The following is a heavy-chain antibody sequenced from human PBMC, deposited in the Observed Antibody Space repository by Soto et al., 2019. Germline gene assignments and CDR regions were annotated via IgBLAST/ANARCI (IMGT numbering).Heavy chain of an antibody. CDR1: GASLAGYY. CDR3: ARDPANSNPHYFDY. D-gene: IGHD4-4*01. V-gene: IGHV4-4*07. CDR2: IYATGST. J-gene: IGHJ4*02. Sequence: LFLTCVVSGASLAGYYWGWFRQPPGKGLEWIGRIYATGSTDYNPSLKSRLTMSVDISKKQFSLTLRSVTAADTAVSYCARDPANSNPHYFDYWGQGTLVTVSS.